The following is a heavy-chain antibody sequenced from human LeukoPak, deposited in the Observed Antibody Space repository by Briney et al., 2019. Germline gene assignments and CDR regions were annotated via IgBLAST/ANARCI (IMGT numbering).Heavy chain of an antibody. CDR2: VTDSGDRT. CDR3: AKGSEGSVATHYYYYMDV. V-gene: IGHV3-23*01. J-gene: IGHJ6*03. CDR1: GFTFKNFA. Sequence: PGGSLRLSCAASGFTFKNFAMNWVRQAPGKGLEWVSSVTDSGDRTYYAESVKGRFTISRDNSKNTLFLHMNSMTAADTAVYYCAKGSEGSVATHYYYYMDVWGTGTTVAVS. D-gene: IGHD5-12*01.